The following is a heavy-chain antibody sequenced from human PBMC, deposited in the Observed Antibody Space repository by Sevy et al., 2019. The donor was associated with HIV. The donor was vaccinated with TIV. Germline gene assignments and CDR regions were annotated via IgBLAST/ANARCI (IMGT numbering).Heavy chain of an antibody. CDR2: KYNTWST. D-gene: IGHD2-21*02. CDR1: GGSISSYL. V-gene: IGHV4-59*08. Sequence: SETLSLTCTVSGGSISSYLWSWIRQPPGRGLQWIGHKYNTWSTNYNPSLKSRVTISLDTSKNQFSLKLSSVTAADTAVYYCARHQTTAVLYAFDLWGQGTMVTVSS. CDR3: ARHQTTAVLYAFDL. J-gene: IGHJ3*01.